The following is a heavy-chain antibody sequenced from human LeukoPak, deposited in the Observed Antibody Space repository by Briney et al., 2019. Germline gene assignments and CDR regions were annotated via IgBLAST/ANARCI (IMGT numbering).Heavy chain of an antibody. CDR1: GFTFSSHW. V-gene: IGHV3-7*01. CDR2: IKQDGSEK. D-gene: IGHD4-11*01. Sequence: TGGSLRLSCAASGFTFSSHWMSWVRQAPGKGLEWVAKIKQDGSEKSYVDSVKGRFSISRDNAKNSLFLQMNSLRADDTAVYYCARGAVSNVYWGQGTLVTVSS. J-gene: IGHJ4*02. CDR3: ARGAVSNVY.